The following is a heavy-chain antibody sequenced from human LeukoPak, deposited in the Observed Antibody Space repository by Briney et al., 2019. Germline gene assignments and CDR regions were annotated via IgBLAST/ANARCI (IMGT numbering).Heavy chain of an antibody. CDR1: GYTFTSYG. CDR3: ARGIQLPRYYYYYGMDV. D-gene: IGHD2-2*01. V-gene: IGHV1-18*01. CDR2: ISAYNGNT. Sequence: ASVKVSCKASGYTFTSYGISWVRQAPGQGLEWMGWISAYNGNTNYAQKLQGRVTMTTDTSTSTAYMELRSLRSDDTAVYYCARGIQLPRYYYYYGMDVWGQGTTVTVSS. J-gene: IGHJ6*02.